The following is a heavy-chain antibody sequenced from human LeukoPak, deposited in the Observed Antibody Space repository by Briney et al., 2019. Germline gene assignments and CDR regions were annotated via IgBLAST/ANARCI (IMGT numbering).Heavy chain of an antibody. D-gene: IGHD5-24*01. J-gene: IGHJ4*02. CDR2: MNPNSGNT. Sequence: ASVKVSCKASGYTFTSYDINWVRQATGQGLEWMGWMNPNSGNTGYAQKFQGRVTMTRNTSISTAYMELSSLRSEDTAVYYCARVGRDGYVFDYWGQGTLVTVSS. CDR3: ARVGRDGYVFDY. V-gene: IGHV1-8*01. CDR1: GYTFTSYD.